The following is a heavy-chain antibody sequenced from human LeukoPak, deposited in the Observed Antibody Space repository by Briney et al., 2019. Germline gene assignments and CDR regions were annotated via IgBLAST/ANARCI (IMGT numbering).Heavy chain of an antibody. CDR3: ARGPVLRSLEWFAFES. V-gene: IGHV3-48*01. D-gene: IGHD3-3*01. J-gene: IGHJ4*02. CDR2: INSSNTTK. CDR1: GFTFSHYA. Sequence: GGSLRLSCAASGFTFSHYAIYWVRQAPGKGLEWLSFINSSNTTKYYADSVKGRFTISRDNAKNSLYLQMNSLRAEDTAVYYCARGPVLRSLEWFAFESWGQGTLVTVSS.